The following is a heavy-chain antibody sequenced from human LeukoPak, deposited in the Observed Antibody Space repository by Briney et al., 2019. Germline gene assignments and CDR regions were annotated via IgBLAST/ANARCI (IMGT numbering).Heavy chain of an antibody. J-gene: IGHJ4*02. Sequence: ASVTVSCKASGYTFTSYYMHWVRQAPGQGLEWMGIINPSGGSTSYAQKFQGRVTMTRDTSTSTVYMELSSLRSEDTAVYYCARGSSAVALSLDYYFDYWGQGTLVTVSS. CDR1: GYTFTSYY. CDR3: ARGSSAVALSLDYYFDY. D-gene: IGHD3-10*01. CDR2: INPSGGST. V-gene: IGHV1-46*01.